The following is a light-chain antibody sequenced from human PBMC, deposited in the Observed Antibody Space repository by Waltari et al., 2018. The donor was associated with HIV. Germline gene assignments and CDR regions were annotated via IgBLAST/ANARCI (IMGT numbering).Light chain of an antibody. CDR3: QQYYSIPNT. V-gene: IGKV1-NL1*01. CDR1: QPISNS. Sequence: DVHMTQSPSSLSASVGDRVTITCRASQPISNSLAWYQQKLGKAPKHLGYGTSRLESGVPSRFSGSGSGTDYTLTISSLQPEDFASYYCQQYYSIPNTFGQGTKLEIK. CDR2: GTS. J-gene: IGKJ2*01.